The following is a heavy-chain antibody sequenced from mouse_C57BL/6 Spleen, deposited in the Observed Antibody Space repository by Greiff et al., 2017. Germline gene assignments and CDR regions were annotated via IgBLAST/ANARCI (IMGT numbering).Heavy chain of an antibody. CDR1: GFTFTDYY. V-gene: IGHV7-3*01. Sequence: EVQLVESGGGLVQPGGSLSLSCAASGFTFTDYYMSWVRQPPGKALEWLGFIRNKANGYTTEYSASVKGRFTISRDNSQSILYLQMNALRAEDSATNYCARWDWDLWYFDVWGTGTTVTVSS. CDR3: ARWDWDLWYFDV. D-gene: IGHD4-1*01. CDR2: IRNKANGYTT. J-gene: IGHJ1*03.